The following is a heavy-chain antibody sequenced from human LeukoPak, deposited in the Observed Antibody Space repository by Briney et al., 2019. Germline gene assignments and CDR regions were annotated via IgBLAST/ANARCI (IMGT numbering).Heavy chain of an antibody. J-gene: IGHJ6*02. V-gene: IGHV1-18*01. CDR3: ATGGQWEPLDYYGMDV. CDR2: ISSYNGNT. CDR1: GYTFTSYG. Sequence: ASVKVSCKASGYTFTSYGISWVRQAPGQGLEWMGWISSYNGNTSYAQKLQGRVTMTTGTSTSTAYMELRSLRSDDTAVYYCATGGQWEPLDYYGMDVWGQGTTVTVSS. D-gene: IGHD1-26*01.